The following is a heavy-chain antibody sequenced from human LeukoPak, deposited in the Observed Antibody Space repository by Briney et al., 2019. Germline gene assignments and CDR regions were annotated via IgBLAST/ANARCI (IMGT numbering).Heavy chain of an antibody. CDR2: ISSSGSTI. CDR3: ARARRRDGAFDI. V-gene: IGHV3-48*03. CDR1: GFTFSNYE. D-gene: IGHD5-24*01. Sequence: GGSLRLSCAASGFTFSNYEMNWVRQAPGKGLEWVSYISSSGSTIYYADSVKGRFTISRDNAKNSLYLQMNSLRAEDTAVYYCARARRRDGAFDIWGQGTMVTVSS. J-gene: IGHJ3*02.